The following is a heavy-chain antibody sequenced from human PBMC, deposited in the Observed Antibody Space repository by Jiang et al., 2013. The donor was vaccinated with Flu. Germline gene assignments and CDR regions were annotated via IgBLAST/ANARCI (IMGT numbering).Heavy chain of an antibody. Sequence: GAEVKKPGASVKVSCKASGYTFTGYYMHWVRQAPGQGLEWMGRINPNSGGTNYAQKFQGRVTMTRDTSISTAYMELSRLRSDDTAVYYCARDYYDSSYSRFDPWGQGTLVTVSS. V-gene: IGHV1-2*06. CDR1: GYTFTGYY. J-gene: IGHJ5*02. CDR3: ARDYYDSSYSRFDP. D-gene: IGHD3-22*01. CDR2: INPNSGGT.